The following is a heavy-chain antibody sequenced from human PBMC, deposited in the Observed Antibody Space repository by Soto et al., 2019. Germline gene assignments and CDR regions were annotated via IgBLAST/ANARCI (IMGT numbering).Heavy chain of an antibody. Sequence: PSETLSLTCTVSGGSISDYYWSWIRQPAGRGLEWIGGIYTSGGTDYNPSLKSRVTISIDTSKSQFSLKVTSMTAADTAVYYCARERREEIHDGYDIDYWGQGTLVTVSS. J-gene: IGHJ4*02. CDR2: IYTSGGT. CDR1: GGSISDYY. CDR3: ARERREEIHDGYDIDY. D-gene: IGHD5-12*01. V-gene: IGHV4-4*07.